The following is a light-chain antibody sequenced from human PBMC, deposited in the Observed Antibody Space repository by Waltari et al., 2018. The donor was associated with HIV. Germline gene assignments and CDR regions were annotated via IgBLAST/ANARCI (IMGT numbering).Light chain of an antibody. CDR1: QGISNF. J-gene: IGKJ1*01. CDR2: LAS. V-gene: IGKV1-NL1*01. Sequence: DIQMTQSPSSLSASVGARVTITCRASQGISNFLAWYQQKPGKAPRLLLSLASKLESGVPSRFSDSGSGTDYTLTISSLQPEDFATYYCQQYYNTPPWTFGQGTKVEIK. CDR3: QQYYNTPPWT.